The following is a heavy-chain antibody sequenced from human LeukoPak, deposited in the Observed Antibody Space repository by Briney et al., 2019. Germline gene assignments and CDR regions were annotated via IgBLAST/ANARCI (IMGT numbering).Heavy chain of an antibody. J-gene: IGHJ3*02. Sequence: SETLSLTCTVSGYSISSGYYWGWIRQPPGKGLEWIGSIYHSGSTYYNPSLKSRVTISVDTSKNQFSLKLSSVTAADTAVYYCARTTTVTSDAFDIWGQGTMVTVSS. D-gene: IGHD4-17*01. CDR1: GYSISSGYY. CDR2: IYHSGST. CDR3: ARTTTVTSDAFDI. V-gene: IGHV4-38-2*02.